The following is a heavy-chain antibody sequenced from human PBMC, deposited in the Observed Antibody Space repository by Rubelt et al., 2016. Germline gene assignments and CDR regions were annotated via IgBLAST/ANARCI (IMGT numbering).Heavy chain of an antibody. CDR2: ISDSGST. D-gene: IGHD1-26*01. V-gene: IGHV4-59*08. J-gene: IGHJ2*01. CDR1: SGSISTYY. CDR3: AGGDRSGSYHFDL. Sequence: QVQLQESGPGLVKPSETLSLTCSVSSGSISTYYWSWVRQPPGKGLEWIGHISDSGSTTYNPSLKSRVTISVDTSNNQFSLKLGCVTAADTAVYYCAGGDRSGSYHFDLWGRGTLVTVSS.